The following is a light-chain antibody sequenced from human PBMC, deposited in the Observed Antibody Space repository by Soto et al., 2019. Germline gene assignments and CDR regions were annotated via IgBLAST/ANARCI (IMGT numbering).Light chain of an antibody. V-gene: IGKV3D-15*01. CDR1: QSVSSY. J-gene: IGKJ1*01. CDR3: QQYNKWPRT. Sequence: EIVLTQSPATLSLSPGERATLSCRASQSVSSYLAWYQQKPGQPPRLLMYDASTRATGIPARFSGSGSGTEFTLTISNLQTEDFAVYYCQQYNKWPRTFGQGTKVDI. CDR2: DAS.